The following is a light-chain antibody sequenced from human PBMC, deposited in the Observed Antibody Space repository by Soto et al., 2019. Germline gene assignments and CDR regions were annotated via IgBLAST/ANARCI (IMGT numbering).Light chain of an antibody. V-gene: IGKV4-1*01. CDR1: QSVLDSSKNENH. J-gene: IGKJ3*01. CDR2: CAS. CDR3: QQYYSFPFT. Sequence: DIVMTQSPDSLAVSLGERATINCKSSQSVLDSSKNENHLVWYQQKPGQPPKTLIFCASTREYGVPDRFSGIGSGTEFTLTISSLQAEDVAVYYCQQYYSFPFTFGPGTKVDVK.